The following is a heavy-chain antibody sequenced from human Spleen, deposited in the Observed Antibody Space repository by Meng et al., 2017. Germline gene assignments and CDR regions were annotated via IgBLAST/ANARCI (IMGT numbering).Heavy chain of an antibody. CDR3: ARDGGYCSGGSCDYFGMDV. V-gene: IGHV3-20*04. D-gene: IGHD2-15*01. CDR1: GFRFDDFG. Sequence: GESLKISCAASGFRFDDFGMSWVRQAPGKGLEWVSGINWNGESRGYTGSVKGRFTISRDNAKNSLYLQMNSLRAEDTAFYYCARDGGYCSGGSCDYFGMDVWGQGTTVTVSS. CDR2: INWNGESR. J-gene: IGHJ6*02.